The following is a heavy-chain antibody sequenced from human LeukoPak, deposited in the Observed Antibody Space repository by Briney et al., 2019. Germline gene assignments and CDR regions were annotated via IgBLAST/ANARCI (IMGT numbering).Heavy chain of an antibody. Sequence: SETLSLTCTVSGGSISSSSYYWGWIRQPPGKGLEWIGSIYYSGSTYYNPSLKSRVTISVDTSKNQFSLKLSSVTAADTAVYYCAETLSSSHDAFDIWGQGTMVTVSS. V-gene: IGHV4-39*01. J-gene: IGHJ3*02. CDR3: AETLSSSHDAFDI. CDR2: IYYSGST. CDR1: GGSISSSSYY. D-gene: IGHD6-13*01.